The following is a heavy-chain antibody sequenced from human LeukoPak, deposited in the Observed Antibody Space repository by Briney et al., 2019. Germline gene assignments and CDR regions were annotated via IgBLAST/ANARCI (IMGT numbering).Heavy chain of an antibody. Sequence: GGSLRLSCAASGFTFSNYGMHWVRQAPGKGLERVAVIWYDGGNKYYADSVKGRFTISRDNSKNTLYLQMNSLRAEDTAVYYCATDNPTGDLALDIWGQGAMVTVSS. D-gene: IGHD7-27*01. V-gene: IGHV3-33*01. CDR1: GFTFSNYG. CDR2: IWYDGGNK. CDR3: ATDNPTGDLALDI. J-gene: IGHJ3*02.